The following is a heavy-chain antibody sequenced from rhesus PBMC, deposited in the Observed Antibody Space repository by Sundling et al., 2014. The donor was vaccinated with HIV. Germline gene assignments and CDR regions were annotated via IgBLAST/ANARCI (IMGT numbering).Heavy chain of an antibody. CDR2: IIPLAGIT. J-gene: IGHJ4*01. V-gene: IGHV1-198*02. CDR3: ARARDTAGTVDY. D-gene: IGHD5-24*01. Sequence: QVQLVQSGAEVKKPGASVKVSCKASGFTFGYYTINWVRQAPGQGLEWMGVIIPLAGITNYAEKFQGRVTITADTSTSTAYMELSSLRSEDTAVYYCARARDTAGTVDYWGQGVLLTVSS. CDR1: GFTFGYYT.